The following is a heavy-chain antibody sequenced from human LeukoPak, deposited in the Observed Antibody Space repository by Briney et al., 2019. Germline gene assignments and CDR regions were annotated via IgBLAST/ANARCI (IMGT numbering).Heavy chain of an antibody. Sequence: ASVKVSCKASGYTFTSYYMHWVRQAPGQGLEWMGIINPSGGSTSYAQKFQGRVTMTRDMSTSTAYMELSRLRSDDTAVYYCARPRDLQNWFDPWGQGTLVTVSS. D-gene: IGHD5-24*01. J-gene: IGHJ5*02. CDR3: ARPRDLQNWFDP. V-gene: IGHV1-46*01. CDR2: INPSGGST. CDR1: GYTFTSYY.